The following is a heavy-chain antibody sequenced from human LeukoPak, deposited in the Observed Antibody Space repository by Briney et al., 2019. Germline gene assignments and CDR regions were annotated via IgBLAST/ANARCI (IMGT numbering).Heavy chain of an antibody. D-gene: IGHD3-9*01. CDR2: FYWDDDK. J-gene: IGHJ3*02. Sequence: ESGPTLVNPTQTLTLTCTFSGFSFSTSGVGVGWIRQPPGKALEWLALFYWDDDKRYSLSLKSILNITNDTSKKQVVLTMTNMDPVDTATYYCAHRNDWLLFDAFDIWGQGTMVTVSS. CDR3: AHRNDWLLFDAFDI. CDR1: GFSFSTSGVG. V-gene: IGHV2-5*02.